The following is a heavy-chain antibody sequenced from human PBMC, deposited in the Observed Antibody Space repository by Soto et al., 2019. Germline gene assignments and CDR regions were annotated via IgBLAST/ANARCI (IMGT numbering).Heavy chain of an antibody. J-gene: IGHJ6*04. Sequence: TSVKVSCKASGYTFTSYGISWVRQAPGQGLEWMGWISAYNGNTNYAQKLQGRVTMTTDTSTSTAYMELRSLRSDDTAVYYCAGGTCCSTTWPLMDVRGKGTTVTVSS. CDR3: AGGTCCSTTWPLMDV. CDR1: GYTFTSYG. V-gene: IGHV1-18*01. D-gene: IGHD2-2*01. CDR2: ISAYNGNT.